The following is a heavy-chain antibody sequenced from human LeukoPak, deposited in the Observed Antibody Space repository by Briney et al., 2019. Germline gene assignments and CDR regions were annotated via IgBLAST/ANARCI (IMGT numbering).Heavy chain of an antibody. J-gene: IGHJ4*02. D-gene: IGHD6-19*01. Sequence: SETLSLTCAVSGYSISSGYYWGWIRQPPGKGLEWIGSIYHSGSTYYNPSLKSRVTISVDTSKNQFSLKLSSVTAADTAVYYCARRQWLRYFDYWGQGALVTVSS. CDR1: GYSISSGYY. CDR3: ARRQWLRYFDY. CDR2: IYHSGST. V-gene: IGHV4-38-2*01.